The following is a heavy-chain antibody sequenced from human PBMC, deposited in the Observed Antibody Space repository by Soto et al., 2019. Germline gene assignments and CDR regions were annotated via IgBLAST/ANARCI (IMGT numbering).Heavy chain of an antibody. CDR1: GGSISSTSFY. D-gene: IGHD3-3*01. CDR2: IYYSGST. V-gene: IGHV4-39*07. CDR3: ARARANPTNYDFWSGYYQDPNYYYYYMDV. J-gene: IGHJ6*03. Sequence: SGTLSLTCTVSGGSISSTSFYLALVRPPPGKGVEWVGGIYYSGSTNYNPSLKSRVTISVDTSKNQFSLKLSSVTAADTAVYYCARARANPTNYDFWSGYYQDPNYYYYYMDVWGKGTTVTVSS.